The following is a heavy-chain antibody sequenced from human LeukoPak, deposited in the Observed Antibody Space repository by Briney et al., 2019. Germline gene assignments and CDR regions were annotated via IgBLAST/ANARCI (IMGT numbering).Heavy chain of an antibody. D-gene: IGHD3-3*01. CDR3: AKGLSRQNFGVAIFDY. CDR2: ISGSGGST. CDR1: GFTFSSYA. V-gene: IGHV3-23*01. Sequence: GGSLRLSCAASGFTFSSYAMSWVRQAPGKGLEWVSAISGSGGSTYYADSVKGRFTISRDNSKNTLYLQMNSLRAEDTAVYYCAKGLSRQNFGVAIFDYWGQGTLVTVSS. J-gene: IGHJ4*02.